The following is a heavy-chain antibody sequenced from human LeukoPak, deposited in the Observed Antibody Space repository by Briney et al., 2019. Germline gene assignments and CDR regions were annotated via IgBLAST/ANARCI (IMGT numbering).Heavy chain of an antibody. J-gene: IGHJ4*02. Sequence: GGSLRLSCAASGFTFSDYWMSRMRQAPGKGLEWVANIKYDGDEEYYVDSVKGRSTISRDNAKNSLYLQLNSPRVEDTAVYYCKSGGAAPGSFDNWGQGTLVTVSP. CDR3: KSGGAAPGSFDN. CDR2: IKYDGDEE. D-gene: IGHD6-13*01. V-gene: IGHV3-7*01. CDR1: GFTFSDYW.